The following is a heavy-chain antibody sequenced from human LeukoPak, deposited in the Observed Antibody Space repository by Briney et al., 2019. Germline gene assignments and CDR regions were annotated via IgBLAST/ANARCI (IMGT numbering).Heavy chain of an antibody. J-gene: IGHJ4*02. D-gene: IGHD2-21*02. CDR2: IIPIFGTA. CDR1: GGTFSSYA. V-gene: IGHV1-69*05. Sequence: SVKVSCKASGGTFSSYAISWVRQAPGQGLEWMGRIIPIFGTANYAQKFQGRVTITTDESTSTAYMELSSLRSEDTAVYYCARAHPRAYCGGDCYLEFDYWGQGTLVTVSS. CDR3: ARAHPRAYCGGDCYLEFDY.